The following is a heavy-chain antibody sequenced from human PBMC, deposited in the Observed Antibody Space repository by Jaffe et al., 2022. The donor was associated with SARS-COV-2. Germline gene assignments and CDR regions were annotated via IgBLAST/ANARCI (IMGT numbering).Heavy chain of an antibody. CDR3: ATAFAYCGRDCYGRFDY. J-gene: IGHJ4*02. D-gene: IGHD2-21*02. Sequence: QVQLTQSGAEVKKPGASVMVTCNVSGYTLIELSMHWVRQAPGKGLEWLGGFDPEDVETIYAQKFQGRLTMTEDTSTDTAYMELSSLRSEDTATYYCATAFAYCGRDCYGRFDYWGQGTLVTVSS. CDR2: FDPEDVET. CDR1: GYTLIELS. V-gene: IGHV1-24*01.